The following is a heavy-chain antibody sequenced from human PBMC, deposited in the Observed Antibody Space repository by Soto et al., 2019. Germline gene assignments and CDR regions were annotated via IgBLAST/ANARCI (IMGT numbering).Heavy chain of an antibody. CDR3: ARSDSSGYYGYYYGMDV. CDR2: IGTAGDT. V-gene: IGHV3-13*01. CDR1: GFTVSSNY. J-gene: IGHJ6*02. Sequence: GGSLRLSCAASGFTVSSNYMHWVRQATGKGLEWVSAIGTAGDTYYPGSVKGRFTISRENAKNSLYLQMNSLRAEDTAVYYCARSDSSGYYGYYYGMDVWGQGTTVTVSS. D-gene: IGHD3-22*01.